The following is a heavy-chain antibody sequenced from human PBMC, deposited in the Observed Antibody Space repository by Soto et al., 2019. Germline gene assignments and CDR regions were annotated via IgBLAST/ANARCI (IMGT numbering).Heavy chain of an antibody. Sequence: GGSLRLSCAASGFTFSSYWMSWVRQAPGKGLEWVANIKQDGSEKYYVDSVKGRFTISRDNAKNSLYLQMNSLGAEETDGYDCARDREACEDSSGWCEYYYCMDVWGQGTTVTVSS. D-gene: IGHD6-19*01. CDR2: IKQDGSEK. V-gene: IGHV3-7*05. J-gene: IGHJ6*02. CDR3: ARDREACEDSSGWCEYYYCMDV. CDR1: GFTFSSYW.